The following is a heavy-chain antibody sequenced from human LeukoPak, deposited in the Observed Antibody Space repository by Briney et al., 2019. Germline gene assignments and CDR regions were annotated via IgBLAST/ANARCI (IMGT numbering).Heavy chain of an antibody. V-gene: IGHV3-21*01. Sequence: GGSLRLSCAASGFTFSSYSMNWARQAPGKGLEWVSSISSSSSYIYYADPVKGRFTISRDNAKNSLYLQMNSLRAEDTAVYYCARKTGTTGFWYYYYGMDVWGQGTTVTVSS. J-gene: IGHJ6*02. CDR3: ARKTGTTGFWYYYYGMDV. D-gene: IGHD1-1*01. CDR2: ISSSSSYI. CDR1: GFTFSSYS.